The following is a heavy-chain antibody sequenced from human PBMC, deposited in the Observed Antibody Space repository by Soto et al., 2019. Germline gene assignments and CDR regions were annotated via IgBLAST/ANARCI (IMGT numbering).Heavy chain of an antibody. Sequence: QPGGSLRLSCAASGFTFSSYAMSWVRQAPGKGLEWVSAISGSGGSTYYADSVKGRFTISRDNSKNKLYLQMNSLRAEDTAVYYCAKDAWKVGVVKYYYYGMDVWGQGTTVTVSS. V-gene: IGHV3-23*01. CDR3: AKDAWKVGVVKYYYYGMDV. D-gene: IGHD3-3*01. J-gene: IGHJ6*02. CDR1: GFTFSSYA. CDR2: ISGSGGST.